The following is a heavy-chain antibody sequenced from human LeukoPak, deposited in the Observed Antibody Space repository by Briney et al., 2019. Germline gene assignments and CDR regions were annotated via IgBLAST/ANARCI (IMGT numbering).Heavy chain of an antibody. CDR1: GYTFTSYD. J-gene: IGHJ5*02. CDR2: MNPNSGNT. CDR3: ARAPIGDWFDP. D-gene: IGHD3-10*01. Sequence: ASVKVSCKASGYTFTSYDINWVRQATGQGLEWMGWMNPNSGNTGYAQKFQGRVTITTDESTSTAYMELSSLRSENTAVYYCARAPIGDWFDPWGQGTLVTVSS. V-gene: IGHV1-8*01.